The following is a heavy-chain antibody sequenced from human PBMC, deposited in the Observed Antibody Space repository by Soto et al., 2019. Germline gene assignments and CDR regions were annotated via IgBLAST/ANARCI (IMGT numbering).Heavy chain of an antibody. D-gene: IGHD3-9*01. J-gene: IGHJ4*02. V-gene: IGHV1-3*01. Sequence: ASVKVSCKASGYTFTSYAMHWVRQAPGQRLEWMGWINAGNGNTKYSQKFQGRVTITRDTSASTAYMELSSLRSEDTAVYYCARPPGYISDWYYFDLWGQGTLVTAPQ. CDR3: ARPPGYISDWYYFDL. CDR1: GYTFTSYA. CDR2: INAGNGNT.